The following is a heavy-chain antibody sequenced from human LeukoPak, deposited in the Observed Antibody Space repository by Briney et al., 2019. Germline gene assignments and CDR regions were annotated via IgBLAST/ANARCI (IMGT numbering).Heavy chain of an antibody. D-gene: IGHD3-22*01. CDR2: IYTSGST. CDR1: GFTVSSNY. CDR3: ARMSGDSSGFDY. J-gene: IGHJ4*02. V-gene: IGHV3-53*05. Sequence: GGSLRLSCAASGFTVSSNYISWVRQAPGKGLEWVSLIYTSGSTYYADSVKGRFTISRDNSKNTLYLQMNSLRAEDTAVYYCARMSGDSSGFDYWGQGTLVTVSS.